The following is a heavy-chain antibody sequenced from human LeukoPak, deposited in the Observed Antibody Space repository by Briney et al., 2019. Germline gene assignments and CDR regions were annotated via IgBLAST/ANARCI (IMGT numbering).Heavy chain of an antibody. Sequence: PSETLSPTCTVSGGSISSYYWSWIRQPPGKGLEWIGYIYYSGSTNYNPSLKSRVTISVDTSKNQFSLKLSSVTAADTAVYYCARGTGGVVYYDMDVWGQGTTVTVSS. CDR2: IYYSGST. CDR3: ARGTGGVVYYDMDV. D-gene: IGHD3-16*01. V-gene: IGHV4-59*01. J-gene: IGHJ6*02. CDR1: GGSISSYY.